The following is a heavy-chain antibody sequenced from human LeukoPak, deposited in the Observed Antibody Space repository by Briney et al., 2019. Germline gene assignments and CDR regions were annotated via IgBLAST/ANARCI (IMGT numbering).Heavy chain of an antibody. CDR2: IYYSGST. J-gene: IGHJ4*02. D-gene: IGHD3-9*01. Sequence: SETLSLTCTVSGGSISSYYLSWIRQPPGKELEWIGYIYYSGSTNYNPSLKSRVTISVDTSKNQFSLKLSSVTAADTAVYYCARDGGPGDILTGYYNWGQGTLVTVSS. V-gene: IGHV4-59*12. CDR3: ARDGGPGDILTGYYN. CDR1: GGSISSYY.